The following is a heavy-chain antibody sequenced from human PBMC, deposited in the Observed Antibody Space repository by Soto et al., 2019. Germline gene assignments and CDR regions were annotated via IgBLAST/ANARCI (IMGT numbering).Heavy chain of an antibody. Sequence: SVKFSCKASAYIFISYGISWVRQAPGQGLEWMGRIIAIFGTANYAQKLQGRVTMTTDKSTSTAYMELSSLRSEDTAVYYCARDRLYCGGDCYSDYWGQGTLVTVSS. CDR1: AYIFISYG. CDR2: IIAIFGTA. D-gene: IGHD2-21*02. V-gene: IGHV1-69*05. CDR3: ARDRLYCGGDCYSDY. J-gene: IGHJ4*02.